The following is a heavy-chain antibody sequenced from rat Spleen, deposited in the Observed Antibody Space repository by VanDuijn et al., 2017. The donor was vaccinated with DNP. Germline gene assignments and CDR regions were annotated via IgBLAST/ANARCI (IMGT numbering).Heavy chain of an antibody. CDR1: GFTFSDYA. D-gene: IGHD4-3*01. CDR3: VRWNSGHFDY. Sequence: EVQLVESGGDLVQPGRSLKLSCIASGFTFSDYAMAWVRQAPKKGLEWVAYIGSPAYAPYYTDSVKGRFAISRDNAKSTLYLQMNSLRSEDMATYYCVRWNSGHFDYWGQGVMVTVSS. V-gene: IGHV5-17*01. CDR2: IGSPAYAP. J-gene: IGHJ2*01.